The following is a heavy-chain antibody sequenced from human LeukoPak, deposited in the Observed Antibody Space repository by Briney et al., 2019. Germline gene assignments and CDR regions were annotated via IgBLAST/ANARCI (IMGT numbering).Heavy chain of an antibody. CDR3: ARAGKLMITMVRGALASKKGFDI. CDR1: GYTLIGYY. CDR2: INPNSGGT. V-gene: IGHV1-2*02. Sequence: ASVKVSCKASGYTLIGYYMHWVRQAPGQGLEWMGWINPNSGGTNYAQKFQGRVTMTRDTSISTAYMELSRLRSDDTAVYYCARAGKLMITMVRGALASKKGFDIWGQGTMVTVSS. J-gene: IGHJ3*02. D-gene: IGHD3-10*01.